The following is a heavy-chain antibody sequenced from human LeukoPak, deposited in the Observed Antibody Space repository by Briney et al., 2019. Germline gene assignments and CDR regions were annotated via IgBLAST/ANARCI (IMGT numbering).Heavy chain of an antibody. Sequence: PGGSLRLSCAASGSTFSSNRIHWVRQAPGKGLVWVSRISKDGSSTSYADSVKGRFTISRDNAKNTLYLQMSSLRAEDTAVYYCAASMAGFNWFDPWGQGTLVTVSS. CDR2: ISKDGSST. J-gene: IGHJ5*02. CDR1: GSTFSSNR. V-gene: IGHV3-74*01. CDR3: AASMAGFNWFDP. D-gene: IGHD6-19*01.